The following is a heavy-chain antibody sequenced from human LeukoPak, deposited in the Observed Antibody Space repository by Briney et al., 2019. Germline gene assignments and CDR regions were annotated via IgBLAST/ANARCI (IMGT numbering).Heavy chain of an antibody. D-gene: IGHD3-3*01. J-gene: IGHJ5*02. CDR1: GGSFSGYY. V-gene: IGHV4-34*01. Sequence: SETLSLTCAVYGGSFSGYYWSWIRQPPGKGLEWIGEINHSGSTNYNPSLKSRVTISVDTSKNQFSLKLSSVTAADTAVYYCARGPNDFWSGYYNWFDPWGQGTLLTVSS. CDR2: INHSGST. CDR3: ARGPNDFWSGYYNWFDP.